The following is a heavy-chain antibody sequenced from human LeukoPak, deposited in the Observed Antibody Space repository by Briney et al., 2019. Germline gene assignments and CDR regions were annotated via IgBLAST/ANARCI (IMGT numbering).Heavy chain of an antibody. Sequence: KSSETLSLTCTVSGGSVSSGSYYWSWIRQPPGKGLEWIGYIYYSGSTNYNPSLKSRVTISVDTSKNQFSLKLSSVTAADTAVYYCARDRLGRYYYYMDVWGKGTTVTVSS. CDR3: ARDRLGRYYYYMDV. CDR1: GGSVSSGSYY. J-gene: IGHJ6*03. D-gene: IGHD3-9*01. CDR2: IYYSGST. V-gene: IGHV4-61*01.